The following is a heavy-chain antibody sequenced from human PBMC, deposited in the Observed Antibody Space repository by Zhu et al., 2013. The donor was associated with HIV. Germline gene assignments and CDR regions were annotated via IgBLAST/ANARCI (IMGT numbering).Heavy chain of an antibody. V-gene: IGHV3-23*01. CDR3: SPHLRGTTTPYFDY. CDR1: GFTFSSYA. Sequence: EVQLLESGGGLGQPGGSLRLSCAASGFTFSSYAMSWVRQAPGKGLEWVSAISNSGGSTNYADSVRGRFTISRDNSKNTLYLQMNSLRAEDTAVYLLSPHLRGTTTPYFDYWGQGTLVTVSS. CDR2: ISNSGGST. J-gene: IGHJ4*02. D-gene: IGHD1-26*01.